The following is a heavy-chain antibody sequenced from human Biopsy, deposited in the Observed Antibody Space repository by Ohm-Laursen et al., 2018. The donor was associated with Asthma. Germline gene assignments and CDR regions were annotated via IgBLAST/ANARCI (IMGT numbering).Heavy chain of an antibody. J-gene: IGHJ5*02. D-gene: IGHD6-13*01. Sequence: ASVKVSCKASGYTFIGCHIHWMRQAPGQGLEWMGRINPNSGGTNYAQKFQGRVTMTRDTSISTAYMEVSRLRSHDTAVYYCARGQKSAGDRWFDPWGQGTLVTVSS. CDR1: GYTFIGCH. V-gene: IGHV1-2*06. CDR2: INPNSGGT. CDR3: ARGQKSAGDRWFDP.